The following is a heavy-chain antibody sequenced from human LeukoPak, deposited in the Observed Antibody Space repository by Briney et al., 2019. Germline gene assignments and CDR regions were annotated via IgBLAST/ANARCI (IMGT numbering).Heavy chain of an antibody. CDR1: GDSISSGDYY. Sequence: PSQTLSLTCTVSGDSISSGDYYWSWIRQPAGKGLEWLGYIYYSGTTNYNPSLRSRVTISIDTSKNQFSLKMSSVTAADTAVYYCARVGGTIAVAANNWFDPWGQGTLVTVSS. CDR2: IYYSGTT. V-gene: IGHV4-61*10. D-gene: IGHD6-19*01. J-gene: IGHJ5*02. CDR3: ARVGGTIAVAANNWFDP.